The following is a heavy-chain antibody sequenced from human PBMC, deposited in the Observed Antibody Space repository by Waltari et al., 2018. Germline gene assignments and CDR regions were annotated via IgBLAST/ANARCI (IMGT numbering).Heavy chain of an antibody. V-gene: IGHV4-39*07. Sequence: QLQLQESGPGLVKPSETLSLTCTVSRSSIRNNNYYWGWVRQPPGKWLAWIGSFYKSGTTYYNPSLKSRVTISVDTSNNQFSLKLNSVTAADTAVYYCVRGYPDIVATISDYWGQGTLVIVSS. CDR2: FYKSGTT. J-gene: IGHJ4*02. CDR1: RSSIRNNNYY. CDR3: VRGYPDIVATISDY. D-gene: IGHD5-12*01.